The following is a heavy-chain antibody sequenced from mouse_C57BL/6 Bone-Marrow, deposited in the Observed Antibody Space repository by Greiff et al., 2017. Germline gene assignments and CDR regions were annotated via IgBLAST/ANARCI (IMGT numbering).Heavy chain of an antibody. CDR2: ISYSGST. D-gene: IGHD2-3*01. Sequence: EVQVVESGPGMVKPSQSLSLTCTVTGYSITSGYDWHWIRHFPGNKLEWMGYISYSGSTNYNPSLKSRISITHDTSKNHFFLKLNSATAEDTATYYCARALYDGYSFAYWGQGTLVTVSA. J-gene: IGHJ3*01. CDR1: GYSITSGYD. CDR3: ARALYDGYSFAY. V-gene: IGHV3-1*01.